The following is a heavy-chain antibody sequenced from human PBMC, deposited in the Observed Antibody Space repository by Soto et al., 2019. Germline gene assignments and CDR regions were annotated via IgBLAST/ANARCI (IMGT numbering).Heavy chain of an antibody. D-gene: IGHD6-25*01. CDR1: GGSISSGGYY. CDR3: ARFTYCGGRYGIFDY. J-gene: IGHJ4*02. V-gene: IGHV4-31*03. CDR2: IYYSGST. Sequence: SETLSLTCTVSGGSISSGGYYWSWIRQHPGKGLEWIGYIYYSGSTYYNPSLKSRVTISVDTSKNQFSLKLSSVTAADTAVYYCARFTYCGGRYGIFDYWGRGTLVT.